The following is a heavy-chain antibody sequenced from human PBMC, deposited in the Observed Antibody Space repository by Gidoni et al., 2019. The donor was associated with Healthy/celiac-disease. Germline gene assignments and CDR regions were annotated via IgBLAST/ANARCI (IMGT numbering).Heavy chain of an antibody. J-gene: IGHJ5*02. CDR3: ARGRWIQLWSHVMSWFDP. Sequence: QVQLQQWGAGLLKPSETLSLTCAVYGGSFSGYYWSWIRQPPGKGLEWIGEINHSGSTNYNPSLKSRVTISVDTSKNQFSLKLSSVTAAETAVYYCARGRWIQLWSHVMSWFDPWGQGTLVTVSS. V-gene: IGHV4-34*01. D-gene: IGHD5-18*01. CDR1: GGSFSGYY. CDR2: INHSGST.